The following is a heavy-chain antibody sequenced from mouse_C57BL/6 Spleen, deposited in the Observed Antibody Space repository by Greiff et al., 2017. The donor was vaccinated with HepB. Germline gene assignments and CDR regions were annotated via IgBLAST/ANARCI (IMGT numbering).Heavy chain of an antibody. CDR1: GYTFTSYW. CDR2: IDPSDSET. J-gene: IGHJ3*01. V-gene: IGHV1-52*01. CDR3: ARGNYEAWVAY. D-gene: IGHD1-1*01. Sequence: QVQLQQPGAELVRPGSSVKLSCKASGYTFTSYWMHWVKQRPIQGLEWIGNIDPSDSETHYNQKFKDKATLTVDKSSSTAYMQLSSLTSEDSAVYYCARGNYEAWVAYWGQGTLVTVSA.